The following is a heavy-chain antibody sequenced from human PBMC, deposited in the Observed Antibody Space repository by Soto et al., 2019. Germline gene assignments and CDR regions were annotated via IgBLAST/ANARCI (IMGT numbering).Heavy chain of an antibody. J-gene: IGHJ5*02. Sequence: ASVKVSCKASGYTFTGYYMHWVQQAPGQGLEWMGWINPNSGGTNYAQKFQGRVTMTRDTSISTAYMELSRLRSDDTAVYYCARDRLRFLNWFDPWGQGTLVTVSS. D-gene: IGHD3-3*01. CDR2: INPNSGGT. CDR1: GYTFTGYY. CDR3: ARDRLRFLNWFDP. V-gene: IGHV1-2*02.